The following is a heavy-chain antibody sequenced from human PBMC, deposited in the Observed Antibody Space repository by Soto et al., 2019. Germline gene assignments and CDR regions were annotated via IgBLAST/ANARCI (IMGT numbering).Heavy chain of an antibody. Sequence: SLRLSCAASGFPFIRYGMNWVRQAPGKGPEWVSYISGDKKNVNYANSVKGRFTISRDNAKNSLYLQMNSLRDEDTALYYCTRGGAARPDYWGQGALVTVSS. CDR2: ISGDKKNV. CDR1: GFPFIRYG. CDR3: TRGGAARPDY. V-gene: IGHV3-48*02. J-gene: IGHJ4*02. D-gene: IGHD6-6*01.